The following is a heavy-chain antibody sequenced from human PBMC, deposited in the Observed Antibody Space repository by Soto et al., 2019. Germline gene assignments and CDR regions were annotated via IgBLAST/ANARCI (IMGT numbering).Heavy chain of an antibody. J-gene: IGHJ4*02. V-gene: IGHV1-8*02. CDR2: MNPYSGDT. CDR3: ARGSPGPVDH. D-gene: IGHD3-10*01. CDR1: GYTFTNFH. Sequence: QVQLVQSGAEVRKPGASVKVSCKASGYTFTNFHFNWVRQATGQGLEWIGWMNPYSGDTGYAQNCQGRVTMTRDTSINTAYMEMTSLTSDDTAVYYCARGSPGPVDHWGQGTPGTVSS.